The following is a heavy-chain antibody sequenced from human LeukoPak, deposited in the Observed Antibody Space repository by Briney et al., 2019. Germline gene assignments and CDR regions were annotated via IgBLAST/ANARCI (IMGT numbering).Heavy chain of an antibody. J-gene: IGHJ4*02. D-gene: IGHD2-2*01. CDR2: IYYSGST. V-gene: IGHV4-39*07. CDR3: AREGVRYCSSTSCYRDFDY. CDR1: GGSISSSSYY. Sequence: SETLSLTCTVSGGSISSSSYYWGWIRQPPGKGLEWIGSIYYSGSTYYNPSLKSRVTISVDTSKNQFSLKLSSVTAADTAVYYCAREGVRYCSSTSCYRDFDYWGQGTLVTVSS.